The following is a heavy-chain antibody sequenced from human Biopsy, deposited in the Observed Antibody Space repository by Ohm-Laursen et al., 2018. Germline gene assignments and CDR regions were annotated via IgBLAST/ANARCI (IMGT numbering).Heavy chain of an antibody. J-gene: IGHJ4*02. CDR3: ASDLNGDPSAFDY. D-gene: IGHD4-17*01. CDR1: GFSFSDYH. CDR2: IDSSAAST. V-gene: IGHV3-23*01. Sequence: SLRLSCAASGFSFSDYHMRWIRQAPGRGLEWVSSIDSSAASTFYADSVKGRFTISRDNSKNTLFLQMNSLRAADTAIYYCASDLNGDPSAFDYWGQGTPVTVSS.